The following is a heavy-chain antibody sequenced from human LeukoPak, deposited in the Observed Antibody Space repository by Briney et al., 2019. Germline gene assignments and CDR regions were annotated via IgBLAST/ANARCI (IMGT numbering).Heavy chain of an antibody. CDR1: GGTFSSYA. J-gene: IGHJ4*02. Sequence: SVKVSCKASGGTFSSYAISWVRQAPGQGLEWMGRIIPILGIANYAQKFQGRVTITTDESTSTAYMELSSLRSEDTAVYYCARGSPVGATHYWGQGTLVTVSS. D-gene: IGHD1-26*01. CDR2: IIPILGIA. CDR3: ARGSPVGATHY. V-gene: IGHV1-69*04.